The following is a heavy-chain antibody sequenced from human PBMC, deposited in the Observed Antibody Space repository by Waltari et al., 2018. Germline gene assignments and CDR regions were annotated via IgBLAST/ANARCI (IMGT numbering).Heavy chain of an antibody. Sequence: EVQLVESGGGLVQPGVSLRLSCAASVFTFSTFSMNWVRQAPGKGLEWVSYISSSSSTLYYADTEKGRITISRDNAKNALYLQMNSLRAEDTAVYYCARGLEWLLLSYWGQGTLVTVSS. V-gene: IGHV3-48*01. CDR3: ARGLEWLLLSY. CDR1: VFTFSTFS. D-gene: IGHD3-3*01. J-gene: IGHJ4*02. CDR2: ISSSSSTL.